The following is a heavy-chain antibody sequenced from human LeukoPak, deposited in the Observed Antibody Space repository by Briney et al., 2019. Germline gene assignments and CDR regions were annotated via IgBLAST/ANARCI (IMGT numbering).Heavy chain of an antibody. CDR3: ARGRPHGNDY. CDR2: IASDGSST. J-gene: IGHJ4*02. Sequence: GGSLRLSCAASGFTLSNHWMTWVRQAPGKGLVWVSRIASDGSSTTYADSVKGRFSISRDNAKNTLYLQMNSLRVEDTAVYYCARGRPHGNDYWGQGTLVTVSS. D-gene: IGHD4-23*01. V-gene: IGHV3-74*01. CDR1: GFTLSNHW.